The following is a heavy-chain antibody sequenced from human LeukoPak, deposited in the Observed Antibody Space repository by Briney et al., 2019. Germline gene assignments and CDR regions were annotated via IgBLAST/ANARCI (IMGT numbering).Heavy chain of an antibody. J-gene: IGHJ4*02. CDR2: ISSSSSYI. V-gene: IGHV3-21*01. CDR1: GFTFSSYS. Sequence: GGSLRLSCAASGFTFSSYSMNWVRQAPGKGLEWVSSISSSSSYIYYADSVKGRFTITRDNAKNSLYLQMNSLRAEDTAVYYCARVDTAMDFDYWGQGTLVTVSS. D-gene: IGHD5-18*01. CDR3: ARVDTAMDFDY.